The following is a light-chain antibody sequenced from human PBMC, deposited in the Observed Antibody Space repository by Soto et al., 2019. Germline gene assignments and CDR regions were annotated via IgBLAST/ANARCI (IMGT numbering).Light chain of an antibody. CDR2: GAS. CDR3: QQYSKWPRT. J-gene: IGKJ2*01. CDR1: QSISTI. V-gene: IGKV3-15*01. Sequence: EIVMTQSPATLSVYPGERATLSCRASQSISTILAWYQQRPGQAPRLLMYGASTRAAGIPARFSGSGSGTEFTLTISSLQSEDFAVYYCQQYSKWPRTFGQGTKLEIK.